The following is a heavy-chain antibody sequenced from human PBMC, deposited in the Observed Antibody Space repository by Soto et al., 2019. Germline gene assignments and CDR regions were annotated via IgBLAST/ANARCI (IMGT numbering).Heavy chain of an antibody. CDR1: GGSISSGGYY. CDR3: ARVLTQGATKGVYWFDP. Sequence: PSETLSLTCTVSGGSISSGGYYWSWIRQHPGKGLEWIGYIYYSGSTYYNPSLKSRVTMSVDTSKNQFSLKLSSVTAADTAVYYCARVLTQGATKGVYWFDPWGQGTLVTVSS. J-gene: IGHJ5*02. D-gene: IGHD1-26*01. V-gene: IGHV4-31*03. CDR2: IYYSGST.